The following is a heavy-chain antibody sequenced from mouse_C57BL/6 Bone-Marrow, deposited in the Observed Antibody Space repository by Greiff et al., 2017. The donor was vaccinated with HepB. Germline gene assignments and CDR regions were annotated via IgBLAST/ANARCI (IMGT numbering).Heavy chain of an antibody. CDR2: IHPNSGST. Sequence: QVQLQQSGAELVKPGASVKLSCKASGYTFTSYWMHWVKQRPGQGLEWIGMIHPNSGSTNYNEKFKSKATLTVDKSSSTAYMQLSSLTSEDSAVYYCARSDYDRFAYWGQGTLVTVSA. J-gene: IGHJ3*01. V-gene: IGHV1-64*01. D-gene: IGHD2-4*01. CDR1: GYTFTSYW. CDR3: ARSDYDRFAY.